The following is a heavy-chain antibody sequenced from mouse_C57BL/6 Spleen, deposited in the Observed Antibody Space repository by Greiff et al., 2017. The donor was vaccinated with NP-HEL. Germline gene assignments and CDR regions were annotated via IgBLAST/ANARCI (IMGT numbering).Heavy chain of an antibody. CDR3: ASVYDYDAMDY. J-gene: IGHJ4*01. CDR2: ISDGGSYT. D-gene: IGHD2-10*02. Sequence: VQLKESGGGLVKPGGSLKLSCAASGFTFSSYAMSWVRQTPEKRLEWVATISDGGSYTYYPDNVKGRFTISRDTAKNTLYLQMSHLKSEDTAMYYCASVYDYDAMDYWGQGTSVTVSS. V-gene: IGHV5-4*01. CDR1: GFTFSSYA.